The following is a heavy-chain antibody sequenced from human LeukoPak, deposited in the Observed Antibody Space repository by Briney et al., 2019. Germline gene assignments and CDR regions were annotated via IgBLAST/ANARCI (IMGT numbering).Heavy chain of an antibody. J-gene: IGHJ6*03. CDR1: GFTFSSYE. D-gene: IGHD1-26*01. CDR3: ARDPYSGGYGSYYYYYMDV. CDR2: ISTSSSYI. Sequence: GGSLRLSCAASGFTFSSYEMNWVRQAPGKGLEWVSFISTSSSYIYYADSVKGRFTISRDNARNSLYLQMNSLRAEDTAVYYCARDPYSGGYGSYYYYYMDVWGKGTTVTISS. V-gene: IGHV3-21*01.